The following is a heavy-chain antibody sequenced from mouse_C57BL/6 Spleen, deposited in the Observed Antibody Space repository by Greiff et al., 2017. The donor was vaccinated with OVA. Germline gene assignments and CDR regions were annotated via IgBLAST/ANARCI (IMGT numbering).Heavy chain of an antibody. CDR3: TVPLYYGKTYYFDY. CDR1: GFTFSNYW. J-gene: IGHJ2*01. CDR2: IRLKSDNYAT. V-gene: IGHV6-3*01. Sequence: EVQLQQSGGGLVQPGGSMKLSCVASGFTFSNYWMNWVRQSPEKGLEWVAQIRLKSDNYATHYAESVKGRFTISRDDSKSSVYLQMNNLRAEDTGIYYCTVPLYYGKTYYFDYWGQGTTLTVSS. D-gene: IGHD2-1*01.